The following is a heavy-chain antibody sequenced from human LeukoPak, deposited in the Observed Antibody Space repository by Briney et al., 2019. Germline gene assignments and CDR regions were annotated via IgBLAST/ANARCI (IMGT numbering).Heavy chain of an antibody. J-gene: IGHJ4*02. CDR3: AKPAVGIAAA. CDR1: GFTFSSYA. CDR2: ISPSGGDT. V-gene: IGHV3-23*01. Sequence: GGSLRLSCAASGFTFSSYAMTWVRQAPGEGLEWVSAISPSGGDTYYADSVQGRFSISRDDSKNTLYLQMNSLRAEDTAVYYCAKPAVGIAAAWGQGTLVTVSS. D-gene: IGHD6-13*01.